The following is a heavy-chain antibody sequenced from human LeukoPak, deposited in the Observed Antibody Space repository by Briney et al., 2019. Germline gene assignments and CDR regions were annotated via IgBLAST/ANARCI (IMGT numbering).Heavy chain of an antibody. D-gene: IGHD3-22*01. CDR3: ATDTLFGSGYTVDY. J-gene: IGHJ4*02. V-gene: IGHV1-24*01. CDR1: GYTLTELS. Sequence: ASVKVSCKVSGYTLTELSMHWVRQAPGKGLEWMGGFDPEDGETIYAQKFQGRVTMTEDTSTDTAYMELSSLRSEDTAVYYCATDTLFGSGYTVDYWGQGTLVTVSS. CDR2: FDPEDGET.